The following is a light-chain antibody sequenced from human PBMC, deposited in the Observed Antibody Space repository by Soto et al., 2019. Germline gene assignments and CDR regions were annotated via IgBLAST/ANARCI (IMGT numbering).Light chain of an antibody. J-gene: IGKJ1*01. CDR3: QQYGSSPPT. V-gene: IGKV3-15*01. Sequence: EIVMTQSPATLSVSPWERATLSCRASQSVSSNLAWYQQKPGQAPRLLIYGASTRATGIPARFSGSGSGTEFTLTISRLEPEDFAVYYCQQYGSSPPTFGQGTKVDIK. CDR1: QSVSSN. CDR2: GAS.